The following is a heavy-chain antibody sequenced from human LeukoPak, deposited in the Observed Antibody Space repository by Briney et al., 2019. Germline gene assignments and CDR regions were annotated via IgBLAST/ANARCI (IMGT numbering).Heavy chain of an antibody. CDR3: ARHTTGYNSPRDSFNI. V-gene: IGHV1-2*02. Sequence: WASVKVSCKASGYTFTSYYMHWVRQAPGQGLEWMGWINPNSGGTNYAQKFQGRVTMTRDTSISTAYMELSSLRSEDTAVYYCARHTTGYNSPRDSFNIWGQGTMVTVSS. D-gene: IGHD1-1*01. CDR2: INPNSGGT. CDR1: GYTFTSYY. J-gene: IGHJ3*02.